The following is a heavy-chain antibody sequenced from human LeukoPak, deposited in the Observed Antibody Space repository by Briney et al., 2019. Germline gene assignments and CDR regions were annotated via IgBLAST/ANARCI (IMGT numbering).Heavy chain of an antibody. Sequence: PGGSLRLSCAASGFTFSSYGMHWVRQAPGKGLVWVSRISNDGSSTSYADSVKGRFTVSRDNAKNTLYLQMNSLRAEDTAVYYCAADIQLWSTAVDYWGQGTLVTVSS. V-gene: IGHV3-74*01. CDR3: AADIQLWSTAVDY. CDR1: GFTFSSYG. J-gene: IGHJ4*02. CDR2: ISNDGSST. D-gene: IGHD5-18*01.